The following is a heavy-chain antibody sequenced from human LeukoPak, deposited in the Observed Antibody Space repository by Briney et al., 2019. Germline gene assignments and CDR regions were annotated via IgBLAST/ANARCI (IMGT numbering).Heavy chain of an antibody. J-gene: IGHJ4*02. Sequence: PGGSLRLSCAASGFSFSTYWMSWVRQAPGKGLEWVANIKEDGSDKNYVDSVKGRFTIARDNAKNYVYLQMNSLRAEDTAVYYCARVRCSSNSCFPDYWGQGTLVTVSS. D-gene: IGHD2-2*01. CDR1: GFSFSTYW. V-gene: IGHV3-7*01. CDR2: IKEDGSDK. CDR3: ARVRCSSNSCFPDY.